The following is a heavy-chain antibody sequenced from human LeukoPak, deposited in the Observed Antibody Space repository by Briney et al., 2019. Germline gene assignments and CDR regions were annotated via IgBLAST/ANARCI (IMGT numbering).Heavy chain of an antibody. Sequence: GASVKVSCKTSGFTFSDHYMHWLRQAPGQGLEWMGWIKPDSVATNYAQKFQGRFTMSRDMSISTVYMELTSLTSDDTAMYWCARDQDYGPDYWGQGTLVTVSA. V-gene: IGHV1-2*02. J-gene: IGHJ4*02. CDR3: ARDQDYGPDY. CDR1: GFTFSDHY. CDR2: IKPDSVAT. D-gene: IGHD4/OR15-4a*01.